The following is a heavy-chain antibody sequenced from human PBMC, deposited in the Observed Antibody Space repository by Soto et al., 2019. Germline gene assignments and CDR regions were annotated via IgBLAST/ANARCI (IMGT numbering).Heavy chain of an antibody. Sequence: QVQLVQSGAEVKKPGSSVKVSCKASGGTFSSYTISWVRQAPGQGLEWMGRIIPILGIANYAQKFQGRVTITADKSTSTAYMELSSLRSEDTAVYYWARDPSLGYCSGGSCSTNWFDPWGQGTLVTVSS. J-gene: IGHJ5*02. CDR2: IIPILGIA. CDR3: ARDPSLGYCSGGSCSTNWFDP. V-gene: IGHV1-69*08. CDR1: GGTFSSYT. D-gene: IGHD2-15*01.